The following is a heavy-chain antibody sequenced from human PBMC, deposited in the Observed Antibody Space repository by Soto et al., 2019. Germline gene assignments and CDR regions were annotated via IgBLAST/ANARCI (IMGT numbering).Heavy chain of an antibody. Sequence: QVQLVQSGAEVRQPASSGKVSCKSSGGTFSSYAISWERQAPGRGLEWMGGIVPIVDTSTYAQKFQGRVTITADESTSTVYMELSSLRSDDTAVYYCVRVVAIPGYPDNWGQGTLVTVSS. CDR2: IVPIVDTS. CDR3: VRVVAIPGYPDN. V-gene: IGHV1-69*12. CDR1: GGTFSSYA. D-gene: IGHD5-12*01. J-gene: IGHJ4*02.